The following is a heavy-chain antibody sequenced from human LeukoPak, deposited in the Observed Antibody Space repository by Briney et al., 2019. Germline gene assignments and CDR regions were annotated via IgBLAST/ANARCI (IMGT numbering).Heavy chain of an antibody. Sequence: PGRSLRLSCAASGFTFSSYSMNWVRQAPGKGLEWVSSISSSSSYIYYADSVKGRFTIYRDNAKNSLYLQMNSLRAEDTAVYYCARVQRSSWAPAGYWGQGTLVTVSS. D-gene: IGHD6-13*01. CDR3: ARVQRSSWAPAGY. CDR1: GFTFSSYS. J-gene: IGHJ4*02. CDR2: ISSSSSYI. V-gene: IGHV3-21*01.